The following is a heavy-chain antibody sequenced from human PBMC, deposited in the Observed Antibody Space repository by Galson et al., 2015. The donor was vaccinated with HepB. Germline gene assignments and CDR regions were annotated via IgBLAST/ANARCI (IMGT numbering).Heavy chain of an antibody. CDR3: ARGGVAVAGPELLYYGMDV. Sequence: SVKVSCKASGYTFTGYYMHWVRQAPGQGLEWMGWINSNSGGTKYAQKFQGWVTMTRDTSISTAYMELSSVTAADTAVYYCARGGVAVAGPELLYYGMDVWGQGTTVTVSS. J-gene: IGHJ6*02. D-gene: IGHD6-19*01. CDR2: INSNSGGT. V-gene: IGHV1-2*04. CDR1: GYTFTGYY.